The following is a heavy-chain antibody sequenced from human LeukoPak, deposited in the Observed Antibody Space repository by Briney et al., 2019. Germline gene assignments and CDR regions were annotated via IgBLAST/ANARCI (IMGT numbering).Heavy chain of an antibody. D-gene: IGHD3-3*01. CDR2: ISSSSSYI. V-gene: IGHV3-21*01. CDR1: GFTFSSYS. CDR3: ARETTYYDFWRFGTHTTYYGMDV. Sequence: GGSLRLSCAASGFTFSSYSMNWVRQAPGKGQEWVSSISSSSSYIYYADSVKGRFTISRDNAKNSLYLQMNSLRAEDTAVYYCARETTYYDFWRFGTHTTYYGMDVWGQGTTVTVSS. J-gene: IGHJ6*02.